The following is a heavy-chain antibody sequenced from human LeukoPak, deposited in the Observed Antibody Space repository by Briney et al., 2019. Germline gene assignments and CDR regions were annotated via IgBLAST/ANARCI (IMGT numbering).Heavy chain of an antibody. CDR2: IYSGGST. Sequence: PGGSLRLSCAASGFTVSSNCMSWVRQAPGKGLEWVSVIYSGGSTYYADSVKGRFTISRDNSKNTLYLQMNSLRAEDTAVYYCARGQQNNWFDPWGQGTLVTVSS. D-gene: IGHD6-13*01. J-gene: IGHJ5*02. CDR1: GFTVSSNC. V-gene: IGHV3-66*01. CDR3: ARGQQNNWFDP.